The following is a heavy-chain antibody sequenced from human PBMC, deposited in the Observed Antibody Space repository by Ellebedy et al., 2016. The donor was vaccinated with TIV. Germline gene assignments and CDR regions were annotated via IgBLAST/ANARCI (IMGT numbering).Heavy chain of an antibody. CDR3: AKDVIYYYDSSGYQASPSNWFDP. D-gene: IGHD3-22*01. Sequence: GESLKISCAASGFTFSSYWMSWVRQAPGKGLEWVANIKQDGSEKYYVDSVKGRFTISRDNAKNSLYLQMNSLRAEDTAVYYCAKDVIYYYDSSGYQASPSNWFDPWGQGTLVTVSS. CDR2: IKQDGSEK. J-gene: IGHJ5*02. V-gene: IGHV3-7*03. CDR1: GFTFSSYW.